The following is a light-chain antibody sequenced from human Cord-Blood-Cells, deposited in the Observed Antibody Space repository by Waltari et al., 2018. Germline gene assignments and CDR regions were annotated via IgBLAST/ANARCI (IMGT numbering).Light chain of an antibody. V-gene: IGLV2-8*01. CDR3: SSYAGSNNYV. CDR1: SSDVGGYNY. J-gene: IGLJ1*01. CDR2: DVS. Sequence: QSALTQPPSASGSPGQSVTIPCTGTSSDVGGYNYVSWYQQHPAKAPKLIIYDVSKRPSGVPDRFSGSKSGNTASLTVSGLQAEDEADYYCSSYAGSNNYVFGTGTKVTVL.